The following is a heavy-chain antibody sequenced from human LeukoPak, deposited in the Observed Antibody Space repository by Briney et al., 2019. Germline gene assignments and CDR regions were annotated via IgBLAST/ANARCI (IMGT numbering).Heavy chain of an antibody. CDR2: INWNGGST. V-gene: IGHV3-20*04. J-gene: IGHJ4*02. D-gene: IGHD6-13*01. Sequence: PGGSLRLSCAASGFTFDDYGMSWVRQAPGKGLEWVSGINWNGGSTVYADSVKGRFTISRDNAKNSLYLQMNSLRAEDTALYYCARLAYSSSWYRYLDYWGQGTLVTVSS. CDR1: GFTFDDYG. CDR3: ARLAYSSSWYRYLDY.